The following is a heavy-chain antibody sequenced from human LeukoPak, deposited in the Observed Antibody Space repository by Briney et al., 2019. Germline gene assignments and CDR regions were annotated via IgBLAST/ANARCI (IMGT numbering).Heavy chain of an antibody. CDR2: IYVDGST. CDR1: GFTFSSYA. CDR3: ARDLATRQRTGLYDS. V-gene: IGHV3-66*01. Sequence: GGSLRLSCAASGFTFSSYAMSWVRQAPGKGLQWVSVIYVDGSTYYADSVKGRITISRDNSRNTLYLQMNSLRAEDTAVYYCARDLATRQRTGLYDSWGQGALVTVSS. D-gene: IGHD3-16*02. J-gene: IGHJ4*02.